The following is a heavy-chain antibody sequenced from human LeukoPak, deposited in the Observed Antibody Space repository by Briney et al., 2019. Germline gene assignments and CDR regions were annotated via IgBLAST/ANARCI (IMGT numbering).Heavy chain of an antibody. Sequence: GGSLRLSCEASGFTFSNFGMHWVRQAPGKGLEWVAIISYDGGTKYYADSVKGRFSISRDNSKNTLYLQMNSLRVEDTAVYYCATPPTAYTSGSLGYWGQGTLVTVSS. V-gene: IGHV3-30*03. CDR2: ISYDGGTK. J-gene: IGHJ4*02. CDR1: GFTFSNFG. D-gene: IGHD3-22*01. CDR3: ATPPTAYTSGSLGY.